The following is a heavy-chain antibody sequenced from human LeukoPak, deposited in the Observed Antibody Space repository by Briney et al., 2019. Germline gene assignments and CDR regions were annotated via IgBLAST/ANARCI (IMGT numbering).Heavy chain of an antibody. Sequence: PGGSLRLSCAASGLTFSSYGMHWVRQAPGKGLEWVAVISYDGSNKYYADSVKGRFTISRDNSKNTLYLQMNSLRAEDTAVYYRARDSTYYYDSSGYYAGYFDLWGRGTLATVSS. CDR3: ARDSTYYYDSSGYYAGYFDL. V-gene: IGHV3-30*03. CDR2: ISYDGSNK. J-gene: IGHJ2*01. D-gene: IGHD3-22*01. CDR1: GLTFSSYG.